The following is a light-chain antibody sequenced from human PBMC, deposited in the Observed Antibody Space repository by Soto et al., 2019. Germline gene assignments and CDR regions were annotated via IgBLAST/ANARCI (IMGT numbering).Light chain of an antibody. CDR1: SSDVGGYNY. J-gene: IGLJ1*01. V-gene: IGLV2-14*01. Sequence: QSALTQPASGSGSPGQSSTISCTGTSSDVGGYNYVSWYQQHPGKAPKLIIYEVSNRPSGVSNRFSGSKSGNTAALTISGLQAEDEADYYCNSYTSKSTGVFGTGTKVTVL. CDR3: NSYTSKSTGV. CDR2: EVS.